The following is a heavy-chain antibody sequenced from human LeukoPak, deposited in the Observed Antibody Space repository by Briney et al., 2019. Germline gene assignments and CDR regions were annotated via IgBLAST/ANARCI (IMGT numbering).Heavy chain of an antibody. V-gene: IGHV3-21*01. Sequence: GGSLRLSCAVSGFTVSDIYMSWVRQAPGKGLEWVSSISSSSSYIYYADSVKGRFTISRDNAKNSLYLQMNSLRAEDTAVYYCARVRTTGIAAAGTTYYFDSWGQGTLVTVSS. CDR1: GFTVSDIY. J-gene: IGHJ4*02. CDR3: ARVRTTGIAAAGTTYYFDS. CDR2: ISSSSSYI. D-gene: IGHD6-13*01.